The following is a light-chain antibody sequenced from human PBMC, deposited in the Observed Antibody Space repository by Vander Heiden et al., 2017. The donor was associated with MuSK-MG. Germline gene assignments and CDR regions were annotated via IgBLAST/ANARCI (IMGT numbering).Light chain of an antibody. Sequence: DIVLTPSPGTLSLSPGERATLSCRASQSVSSNYLAWYRQKPGQAPSLLIYDASTRATGIPDRVSGGGSGTDFTLTINRLEPEDSAVYYCQQYGGSLVTFGGGTKVEIK. V-gene: IGKV3-20*01. J-gene: IGKJ4*01. CDR1: QSVSSNY. CDR2: DAS. CDR3: QQYGGSLVT.